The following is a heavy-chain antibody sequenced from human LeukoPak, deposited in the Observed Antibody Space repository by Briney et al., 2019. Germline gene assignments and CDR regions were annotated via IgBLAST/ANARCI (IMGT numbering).Heavy chain of an antibody. J-gene: IGHJ4*02. CDR2: ISSSSSYI. V-gene: IGHV3-21*01. CDR3: ARGRPDYYDGTGYYSLYYFDY. CDR1: GFTFSSYS. D-gene: IGHD3-22*01. Sequence: GGSLRLSCAASGFTFSSYSMNWVRQAPGKGLEWVSSISSSSSYIYYADSVKGRFTISRDNAKNSLYLQMNSLRAEDTAVYYCARGRPDYYDGTGYYSLYYFDYWGQGTLVTVSS.